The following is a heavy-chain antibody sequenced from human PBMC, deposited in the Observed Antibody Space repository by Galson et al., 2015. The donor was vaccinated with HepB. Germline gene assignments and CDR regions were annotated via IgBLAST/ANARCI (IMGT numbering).Heavy chain of an antibody. D-gene: IGHD3-22*01. CDR2: IYYSGST. J-gene: IGHJ4*02. V-gene: IGHV4-59*01. CDR3: ARGVYYDSSGYYLVY. CDR1: GGSISSYY. Sequence: ETLSLTCTVSGGSISSYYWSWIRQPPGKGLEWIGYIYYSGSTNYNPSLKSRVTISEDTSKNQFSLKLSSVTAADTAVYYCARGVYYDSSGYYLVYWGQGTLVTVSS.